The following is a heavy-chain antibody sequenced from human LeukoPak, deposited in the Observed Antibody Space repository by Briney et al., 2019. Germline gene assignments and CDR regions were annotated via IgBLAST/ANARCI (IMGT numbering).Heavy chain of an antibody. CDR1: GFTFDDYG. V-gene: IGHV3-20*04. J-gene: IGHJ4*02. Sequence: GGSLRLSCAASGFTFDDYGMSWVRQAPGKGLEWVSGINWYGGSTGYADSVKGRFTISRDNAKNSLYLQMNSLRAEDTALYYCARPNSSSWYSSFDYWGQGTLVTVSS. CDR3: ARPNSSSWYSSFDY. D-gene: IGHD6-13*01. CDR2: INWYGGST.